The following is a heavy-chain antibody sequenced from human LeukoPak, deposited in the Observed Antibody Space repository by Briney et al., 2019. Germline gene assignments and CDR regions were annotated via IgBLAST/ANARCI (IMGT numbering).Heavy chain of an antibody. J-gene: IGHJ4*02. CDR2: IWQDGSIE. Sequence: GGSLRLSCAASGFIFNSYVMHWVRQAPGKGLEWVALIWQDGSIEHYADSVKGRFTISRDNSKSTLYLQMNSLSAEDTAVYYCAKDREVVTRSYFDYWGQGTLVTVSS. V-gene: IGHV3-30*02. D-gene: IGHD4-23*01. CDR3: AKDREVVTRSYFDY. CDR1: GFIFNSYV.